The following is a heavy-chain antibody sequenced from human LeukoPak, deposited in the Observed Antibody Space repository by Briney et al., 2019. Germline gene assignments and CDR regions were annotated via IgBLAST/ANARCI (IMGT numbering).Heavy chain of an antibody. Sequence: SETLSLTCTVSGGSISSYYWSWIRQPPGKGLELIGYIYYSGSTNYNPSLKSRVTISVDTSKNQFSLKLSSVTAADTAVCYCARRNAGDYVWWSYRYGVLTPLDYWGQGTLVTVSS. CDR3: ARRNAGDYVWWSYRYGVLTPLDY. D-gene: IGHD3-16*02. J-gene: IGHJ4*02. CDR2: IYYSGST. CDR1: GGSISSYY. V-gene: IGHV4-59*01.